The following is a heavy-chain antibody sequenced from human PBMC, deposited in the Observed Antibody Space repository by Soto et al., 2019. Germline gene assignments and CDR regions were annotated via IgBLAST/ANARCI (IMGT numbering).Heavy chain of an antibody. CDR2: INPSGGST. CDR3: ARDGYDFWSGSHWFDT. V-gene: IGHV1-46*01. J-gene: IGHJ5*02. D-gene: IGHD3-3*01. CDR1: GYTFTSYY. Sequence: ASVKVSCKASGYTFTSYYMHWVRQAPGQGLEWMGIINPSGGSTSYAQKFQGRVTMTRDTSTSTVYMELSSLRSEDTAVYYCARDGYDFWSGSHWFDTWGQGTLVTVSS.